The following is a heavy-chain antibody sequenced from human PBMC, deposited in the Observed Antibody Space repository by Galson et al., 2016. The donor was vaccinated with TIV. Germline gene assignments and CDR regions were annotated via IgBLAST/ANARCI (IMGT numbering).Heavy chain of an antibody. D-gene: IGHD2-15*01. CDR3: VRMSRSLGKILVFPSPDY. V-gene: IGHV3-21*01. Sequence: SLRLSCAASGFSFSAYDMHWVRQAPGKGLEWVSAISSRSDYIYYIDSLKGRFIISRDNVAKSLYLQMNNLRVEDTAVYYCVRMSRSLGKILVFPSPDYWGQGTLVTVSS. CDR2: ISSRSDYI. CDR1: GFSFSAYD. J-gene: IGHJ4*02.